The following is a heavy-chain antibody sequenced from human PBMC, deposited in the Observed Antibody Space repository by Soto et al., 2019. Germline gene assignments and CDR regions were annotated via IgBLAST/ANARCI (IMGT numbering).Heavy chain of an antibody. Sequence: GGSLRLSCAASGFTFSSYGMHWVRQAPGKGLGWVAVISYAGSNKYYADSVKGRFTISRDNAKNSLYLQMNSLRAEDTAVYYCARDSRSANPPHYYYGMDVWGQGTTVTVSS. J-gene: IGHJ6*02. CDR2: ISYAGSNK. D-gene: IGHD3-3*01. V-gene: IGHV3-30*03. CDR3: ARDSRSANPPHYYYGMDV. CDR1: GFTFSSYG.